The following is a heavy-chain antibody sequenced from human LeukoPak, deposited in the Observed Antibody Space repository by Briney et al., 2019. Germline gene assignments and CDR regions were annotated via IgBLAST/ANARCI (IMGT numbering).Heavy chain of an antibody. V-gene: IGHV3-48*01. J-gene: IGHJ4*02. CDR3: ARVPNWGFAYYFDD. D-gene: IGHD7-27*01. CDR2: ISYSTNAI. CDR1: GFTVSSFS. Sequence: GGSLRLSCAASGFTVSSFSFNWVRQAPGKGLEWISYISYSTNAIYYADSVRGRFTISRDNAKNSLYLQMNSLRAEDTAVYYCARVPNWGFAYYFDDWGQGTLVTVSS.